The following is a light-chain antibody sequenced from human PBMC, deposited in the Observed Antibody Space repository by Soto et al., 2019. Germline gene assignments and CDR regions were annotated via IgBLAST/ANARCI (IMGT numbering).Light chain of an antibody. CDR2: DAS. CDR3: QQRSNWPPVFT. CDR1: QSVSSY. J-gene: IGKJ3*01. V-gene: IGKV3-11*01. Sequence: EIVLTQSPATLSLSPGERATLSCRASQSVSSYLAWYQHKPGQAPRLLIYDASSRATGIPTRFSGSGSGTDFPLTISSLEPEDFAVYYCQQRSNWPPVFTFGPGTKVDIK.